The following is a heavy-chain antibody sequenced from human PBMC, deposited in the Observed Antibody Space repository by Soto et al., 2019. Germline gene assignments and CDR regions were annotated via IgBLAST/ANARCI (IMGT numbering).Heavy chain of an antibody. CDR3: ARQIYDSDTGPNFQYYFDS. Sequence: GESLKISCKGSGYGFAGYWITWVRQKPGKGLEWMGRIDPSDSQTYYSPSFRGHVTISVTKSITTVFLQWSSLRASDTAMYYCARQIYDSDTGPNFQYYFDSWGQGTPVTVSS. CDR2: IDPSDSQT. V-gene: IGHV5-10-1*01. CDR1: GYGFAGYW. D-gene: IGHD3-22*01. J-gene: IGHJ4*02.